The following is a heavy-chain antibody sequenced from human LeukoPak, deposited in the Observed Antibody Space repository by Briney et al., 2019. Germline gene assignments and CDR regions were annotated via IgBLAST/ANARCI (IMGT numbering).Heavy chain of an antibody. CDR1: GFTFSSYG. Sequence: GGSLRLSCAASGFTFSSYGMNWVRQAPGKGLKWVSYISSVGSTIYYADSAKGRFTISRDNAKNPLFLQMDSLRAEDPAFYYWSELGITMIGGVWGKGATVTISS. V-gene: IGHV3-48*03. D-gene: IGHD3-10*02. CDR3: SELGITMIGGV. CDR2: ISSVGSTI. J-gene: IGHJ6*01.